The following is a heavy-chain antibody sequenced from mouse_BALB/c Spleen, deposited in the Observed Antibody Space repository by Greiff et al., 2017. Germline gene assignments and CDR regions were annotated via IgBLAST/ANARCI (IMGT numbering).Heavy chain of an antibody. CDR3: ASYDYDVGSDY. CDR1: GFAFSSYD. CDR2: ISSGGGST. Sequence: EVKLVESGGGLVKPGGSLKLSCAASGFAFSSYDMSWVRQTPEKRLEWVAYISSGGGSTYYPDTVKGRFTISRDNAKNTLYLQMSSLKSEDTAMYYCASYDYDVGSDYWGQGTSVTVSS. V-gene: IGHV5-12-1*01. J-gene: IGHJ4*01. D-gene: IGHD2-4*01.